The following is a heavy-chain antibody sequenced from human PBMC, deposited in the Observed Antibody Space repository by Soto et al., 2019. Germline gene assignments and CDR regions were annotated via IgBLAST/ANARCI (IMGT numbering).Heavy chain of an antibody. Sequence: ASVKVSCKASGYTFSSYAMHWVRQAPGQRLEWMGWINAGNGNTKYSQKFQGRVTITRDTSASTAYMELSSLRSEDTAVYYCARRFGNYVSAGYYYLAVWGKGTTVTVSS. CDR3: ARRFGNYVSAGYYYLAV. CDR1: GYTFSSYA. V-gene: IGHV1-3*01. D-gene: IGHD4-4*01. CDR2: INAGNGNT. J-gene: IGHJ6*03.